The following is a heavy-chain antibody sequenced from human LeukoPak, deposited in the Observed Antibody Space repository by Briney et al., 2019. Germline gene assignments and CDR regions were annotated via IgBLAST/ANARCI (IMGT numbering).Heavy chain of an antibody. V-gene: IGHV3-48*03. Sequence: GGSLRLSCAASGFTFSSYEMNWVRQAPGKGLEWVSYISSGSTKKYADSVKGRFTISRDNAKNSLYLQMNSLRAEDTAVYYCARDSIGWGLDPWGQGTLVTVSS. J-gene: IGHJ5*02. D-gene: IGHD2-21*02. CDR1: GFTFSSYE. CDR2: ISSGSTK. CDR3: ARDSIGWGLDP.